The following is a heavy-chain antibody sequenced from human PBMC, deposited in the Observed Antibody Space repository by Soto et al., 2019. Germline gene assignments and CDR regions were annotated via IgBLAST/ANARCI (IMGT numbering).Heavy chain of an antibody. V-gene: IGHV4-31*03. CDR3: AREVGNLWEKQAGWKHYYYGMDV. CDR2: IYYSGST. J-gene: IGHJ6*02. Sequence: SETLSLTCTVSGGSLSSGGYYWSWIRQHPGKGLEWIGYIYYSGSTYYNPSLKSRVTISVDTSKNQFSLKLSSVTAADTAVYYCAREVGNLWEKQAGWKHYYYGMDVWGQGTTVTVS. CDR1: GGSLSSGGYY. D-gene: IGHD1-26*01.